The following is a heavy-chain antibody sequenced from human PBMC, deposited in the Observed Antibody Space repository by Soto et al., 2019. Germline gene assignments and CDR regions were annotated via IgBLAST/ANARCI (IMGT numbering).Heavy chain of an antibody. Sequence: QVQLVQSGAEVKKPGASVKVSCKASGYTFTSYGISWVRQAPGQGLEWMGWISAYNGNTNYAQKLQGRVTMTTDTSTSTAYMELRSLRSDDTAVYYCARTVSRWDSYSSGWYGYWGQGTLVTVSS. D-gene: IGHD6-19*01. CDR2: ISAYNGNT. J-gene: IGHJ4*02. CDR1: GYTFTSYG. V-gene: IGHV1-18*01. CDR3: ARTVSRWDSYSSGWYGY.